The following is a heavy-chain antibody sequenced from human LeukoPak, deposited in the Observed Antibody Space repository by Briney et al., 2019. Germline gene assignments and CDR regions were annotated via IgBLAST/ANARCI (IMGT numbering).Heavy chain of an antibody. D-gene: IGHD2-15*01. CDR1: GYIFTSYW. CDR3: ARRGYCSGGSCYSAPVDY. Sequence: GESLKISCKGSGYIFTSYWIGWVRQMPGKGLEWMGIIYPGNSDTRYSPSFQGQVTISADKSISTAYLHWSSLKASDTAMYYCARRGYCSGGSCYSAPVDYWGQGTLVTVSS. CDR2: IYPGNSDT. J-gene: IGHJ4*02. V-gene: IGHV5-51*01.